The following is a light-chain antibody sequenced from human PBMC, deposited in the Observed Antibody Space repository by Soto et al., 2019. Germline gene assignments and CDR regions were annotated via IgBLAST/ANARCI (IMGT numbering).Light chain of an antibody. J-gene: IGKJ4*01. V-gene: IGKV3D-15*01. CDR3: QQYSVLPLT. CDR2: GAS. Sequence: EIVLTQSPATLSVSPGERAALSCRASQSVSNNLAWYQQKPGQPPRLLIFGASTRATGIPARFSGSGSEAEFALSISTLQSEDFAVYYCQQYSVLPLTFGGGTKVEIK. CDR1: QSVSNN.